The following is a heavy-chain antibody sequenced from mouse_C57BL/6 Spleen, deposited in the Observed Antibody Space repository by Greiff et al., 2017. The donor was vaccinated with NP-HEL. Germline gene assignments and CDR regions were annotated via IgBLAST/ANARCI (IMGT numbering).Heavy chain of an antibody. J-gene: IGHJ2*01. D-gene: IGHD2-4*01. Sequence: QVQLQQPGAELVKPGASVKMSCKASGYTFTSYWITWVKQRPGQGLEWIGDIYPGSGSTNYNEKFKSKATLTVDTSSSTAYMQLSSLTSEDSAVYYCARGGYDYDVSYFDYWGQGTTLTVSS. CDR3: ARGGYDYDVSYFDY. CDR1: GYTFTSYW. V-gene: IGHV1-55*01. CDR2: IYPGSGST.